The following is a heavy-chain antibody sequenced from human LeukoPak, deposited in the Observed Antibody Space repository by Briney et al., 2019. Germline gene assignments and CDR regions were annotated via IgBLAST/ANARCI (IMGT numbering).Heavy chain of an antibody. V-gene: IGHV4-59*08. D-gene: IGHD3-10*01. CDR1: GGSISSYY. CDR2: IYYSGST. CDR3: AKQPHAFDNWFDP. Sequence: PSETLSLTCTVSGGSISSYYWSWIRQPPGKGLEWIGYIYYSGSTYYNPSLKSRVTISVDTSKNQFSLKLSSVTAADTAVYYCAKQPHAFDNWFDPWGQGTLVTVSS. J-gene: IGHJ5*02.